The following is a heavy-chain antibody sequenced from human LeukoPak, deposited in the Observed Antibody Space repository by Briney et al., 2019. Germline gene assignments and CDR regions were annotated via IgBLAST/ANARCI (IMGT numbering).Heavy chain of an antibody. CDR2: IYHSGST. Sequence: SETLSLTCTVSGGSISSGGYYWSWIRQPPGKGLEWIGYIYHSGSTYYNPSLKSRVTISVDRSKNQFSLKLSSVTAADTAVYYCARSFITIFGVVPPGAFDPWGQGTLVTVSS. CDR1: GGSISSGGYY. V-gene: IGHV4-30-2*01. J-gene: IGHJ5*02. CDR3: ARSFITIFGVVPPGAFDP. D-gene: IGHD3-3*01.